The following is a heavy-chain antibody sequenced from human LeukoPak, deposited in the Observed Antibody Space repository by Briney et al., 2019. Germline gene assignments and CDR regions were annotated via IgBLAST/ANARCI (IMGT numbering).Heavy chain of an antibody. CDR3: AKGFPGIAARPGNYYYMDV. CDR2: ISGSGGST. CDR1: GFTFSSYA. Sequence: PGGSLRLSCAASGFTFSSYAMSWVRQAPGKGLEWVSAISGSGGSTYYVDSVKGRFTISRDNSKNTLYLQMNSLRAEDTAVYYCAKGFPGIAARPGNYYYMDVWGKGTTVTVSS. D-gene: IGHD6-6*01. V-gene: IGHV3-23*01. J-gene: IGHJ6*03.